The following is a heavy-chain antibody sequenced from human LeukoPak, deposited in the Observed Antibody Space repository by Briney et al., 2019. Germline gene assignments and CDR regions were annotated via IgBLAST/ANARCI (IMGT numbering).Heavy chain of an antibody. J-gene: IGHJ4*02. V-gene: IGHV3-23*01. CDR2: ISGSGGST. D-gene: IGHD1-26*01. Sequence: GGSLRLSCAASGFTFSSYGMHWVRQAPGKGLEWVSAISGSGGSTYYADSVKGRFTISRDNSKNTLYLQMDTLRAEDTAIYYCGKEGSGSYYSGDYWGQGTLVTVSS. CDR1: GFTFSSYG. CDR3: GKEGSGSYYSGDY.